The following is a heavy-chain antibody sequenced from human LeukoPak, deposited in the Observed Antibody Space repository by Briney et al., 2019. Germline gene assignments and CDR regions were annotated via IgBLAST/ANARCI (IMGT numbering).Heavy chain of an antibody. Sequence: PGGSLRLSCAASGFTFSSSWMNWVRQAPGKGLEWVANIKKDGSEKYYVDSVKGRFTISRDNAQNSLYLQMNSLRAEDTAIYYCAKEYTGTFSPFPSYFDNWGQGTLVTVSS. CDR3: AKEYTGTFSPFPSYFDN. D-gene: IGHD1-26*01. V-gene: IGHV3-7*03. J-gene: IGHJ4*02. CDR1: GFTFSSSW. CDR2: IKKDGSEK.